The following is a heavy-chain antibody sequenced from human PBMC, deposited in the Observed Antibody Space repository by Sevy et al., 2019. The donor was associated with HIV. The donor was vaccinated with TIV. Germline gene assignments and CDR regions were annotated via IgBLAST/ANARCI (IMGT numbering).Heavy chain of an antibody. D-gene: IGHD2-8*01. Sequence: GGSLRLSCAASGFPFAKYSMSWVSQAPGKGLEWVSTFSFGCGRINYADSVKGRFTISRDDSKNTLFLQMNSLRAEDTATYFCAREGCTQPHDYWGQGTLVTVSS. CDR3: AREGCTQPHDY. CDR1: GFPFAKYS. CDR2: FSFGCGRI. J-gene: IGHJ4*02. V-gene: IGHV3-23*01.